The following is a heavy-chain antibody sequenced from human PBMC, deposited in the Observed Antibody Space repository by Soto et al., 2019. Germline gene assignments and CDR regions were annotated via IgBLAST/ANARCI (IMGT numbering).Heavy chain of an antibody. Sequence: GESLKISCKGSGYFFTSYWIAWVRQMPGKGLECMGIIYPSDSDTRYSPSLQGQVTISADKSISTAYLQWSSLKASDTAMYYCARHRAAPTNYYVSSGYSQNGMDVWGQGTTVTSP. J-gene: IGHJ6*02. D-gene: IGHD3-22*01. CDR2: IYPSDSDT. V-gene: IGHV5-51*01. CDR3: ARHRAAPTNYYVSSGYSQNGMDV. CDR1: GYFFTSYW.